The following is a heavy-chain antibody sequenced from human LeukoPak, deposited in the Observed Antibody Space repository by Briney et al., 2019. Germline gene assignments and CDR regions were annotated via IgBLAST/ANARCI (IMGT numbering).Heavy chain of an antibody. CDR2: ISSSSYI. J-gene: IGHJ4*02. CDR1: GFTFSSYS. D-gene: IGHD2-21*02. V-gene: IGHV3-21*04. Sequence: GGSLILCCAASGFTFSSYSMNWVRQAPGKGLEGVSSISSSSYIYYADSVKGRFTISRDNAKNSLYLQMNSLRAEDTAIYYCAKDIYCGGDCYIRAGDSWGQGTLVTVSS. CDR3: AKDIYCGGDCYIRAGDS.